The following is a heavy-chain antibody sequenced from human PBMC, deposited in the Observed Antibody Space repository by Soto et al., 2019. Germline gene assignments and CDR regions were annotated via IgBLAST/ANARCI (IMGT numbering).Heavy chain of an antibody. J-gene: IGHJ1*01. CDR1: GYTFAGYY. V-gene: IGHV1-2*02. D-gene: IGHD3-10*01. CDR3: ARVYYGPSQEYFQH. Sequence: ASVKVSCKASGYTFAGYYMHWVRQAPGQGLEWMGWINPNSGGTNYAQKFQGRVTMTRDTSISTAYMELSRLRSDDTAVYYCARVYYGPSQEYFQHWGQGTLVTVSS. CDR2: INPNSGGT.